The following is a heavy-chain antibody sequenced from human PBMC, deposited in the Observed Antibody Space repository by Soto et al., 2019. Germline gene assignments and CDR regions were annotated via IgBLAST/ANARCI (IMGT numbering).Heavy chain of an antibody. J-gene: IGHJ4*02. D-gene: IGHD2-2*01. CDR3: AKPNLYCSSTSCYDF. CDR2: ISGSGGST. Sequence: PGGSLRLSTAASGFTFSSYAMSWVRQTPGKGLEWVSAISGSGGSTYYADSVKGRFTISRDNSRNTLYLQMNSLRAEDTAVYYCAKPNLYCSSTSCYDFWGQGTLVTVSS. CDR1: GFTFSSYA. V-gene: IGHV3-23*01.